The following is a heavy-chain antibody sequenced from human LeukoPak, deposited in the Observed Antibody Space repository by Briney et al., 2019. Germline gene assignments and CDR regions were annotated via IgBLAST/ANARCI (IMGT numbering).Heavy chain of an antibody. CDR3: ARERAYCGGDCYRYFDY. V-gene: IGHV4-34*01. Sequence: PSETLSLTCAVYGGSLSGYYWSWIRQPPGKGLEWTGEINHSGSTNYKPSLESRVTISVDTSKNQFFLKLSSVTAADTAVYYCARERAYCGGDCYRYFDYWGQGTLVTVSS. D-gene: IGHD2-21*02. CDR1: GGSLSGYY. J-gene: IGHJ4*02. CDR2: INHSGST.